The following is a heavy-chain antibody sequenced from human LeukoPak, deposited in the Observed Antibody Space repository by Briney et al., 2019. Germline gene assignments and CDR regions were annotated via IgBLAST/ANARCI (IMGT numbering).Heavy chain of an antibody. Sequence: GGSLRLSCAASGFIFSSYGMHWVRQAPGKGLEWVSYITGSGTTIYYADSVKGRFTISRDNAKNSLYLQMNSLRAEDTAVYYCARDRSTVTTWLDYWGQGTLVTVSS. V-gene: IGHV3-48*04. CDR2: ITGSGTTI. D-gene: IGHD4-17*01. CDR3: ARDRSTVTTWLDY. CDR1: GFIFSSYG. J-gene: IGHJ4*02.